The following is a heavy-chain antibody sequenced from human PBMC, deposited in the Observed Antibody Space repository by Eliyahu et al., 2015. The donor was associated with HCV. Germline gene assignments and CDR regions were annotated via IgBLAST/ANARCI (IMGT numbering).Heavy chain of an antibody. CDR1: GGSISSSSYY. Sequence: QLQLQESGPGLVKPSETLSLTCTVSGGSISSSSYYWGWIRQPPGKGLEWIGSIYYSGSTYYNPSLKSRVTISVDTSKNQFSLKLSSVTAADTAVYYCARLAWGGPGPYYFDYWGQGTLVTVSS. D-gene: IGHD3-16*01. J-gene: IGHJ4*02. CDR2: IYYSGST. CDR3: ARLAWGGPGPYYFDY. V-gene: IGHV4-39*01.